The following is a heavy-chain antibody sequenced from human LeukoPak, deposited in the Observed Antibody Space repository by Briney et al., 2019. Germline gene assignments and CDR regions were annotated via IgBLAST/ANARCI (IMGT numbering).Heavy chain of an antibody. CDR1: GYTFTGYY. CDR3: ARDPSSSGWWDYFDY. D-gene: IGHD6-19*01. Sequence: ASVKVSCKASGYTFTGYYMHWVRQAPGQGLEWMGWINPNSGGTNYAQKFQGGVTMTRDTSISTAYMELSRLRSDDTAVYYCARDPSSSGWWDYFDYWGQGTLVTVSS. V-gene: IGHV1-2*02. CDR2: INPNSGGT. J-gene: IGHJ4*02.